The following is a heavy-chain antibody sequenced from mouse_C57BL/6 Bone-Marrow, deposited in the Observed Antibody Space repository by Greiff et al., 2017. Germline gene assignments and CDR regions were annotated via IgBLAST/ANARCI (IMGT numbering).Heavy chain of an antibody. CDR3: ARGDYSKPSYWYFDV. CDR2: ISSGSSTI. V-gene: IGHV5-17*01. D-gene: IGHD2-5*01. Sequence: EVKLVESGGGLVKPGGSLKLSCAASGFTFSDYGMHWVRQAPEKGLEWVAYISSGSSTIYYADTVKGRFTISRDNAKNTLFLQMTSLRSEDTAMYYCARGDYSKPSYWYFDVWGTGTTVTVSS. J-gene: IGHJ1*03. CDR1: GFTFSDYG.